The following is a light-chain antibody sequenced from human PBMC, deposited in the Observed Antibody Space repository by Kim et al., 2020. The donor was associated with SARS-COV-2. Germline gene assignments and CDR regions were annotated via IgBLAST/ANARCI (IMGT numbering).Light chain of an antibody. CDR2: GAS. CDR1: QSVSSN. CDR3: QQYNNWPYT. V-gene: IGKV3-15*01. J-gene: IGKJ2*01. Sequence: GSPGERATLSGRASQSVSSNLAWYQQKPGQAHRLVIYGASSRATDIPARFSGLGSGTAFTLSISSLQSEDFALYYCQQYNNWPYTFGQGTKLEI.